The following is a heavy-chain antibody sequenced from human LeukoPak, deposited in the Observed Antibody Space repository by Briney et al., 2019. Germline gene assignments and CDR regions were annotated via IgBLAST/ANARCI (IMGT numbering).Heavy chain of an antibody. CDR1: GYSISSGYY. CDR2: IYHSGST. CDR3: ARGVLDPLWFDP. D-gene: IGHD3-9*01. Sequence: SETLSLTCTVSGYSISSGYYWGWIRQPPGKGLKWIGSIYHSGSTYYNPSLKSRVTISVDTSKNQFSLKLGSVTAADTAVYYCARGVLDPLWFDPWGQGTLVTVSS. V-gene: IGHV4-38-2*02. J-gene: IGHJ5*02.